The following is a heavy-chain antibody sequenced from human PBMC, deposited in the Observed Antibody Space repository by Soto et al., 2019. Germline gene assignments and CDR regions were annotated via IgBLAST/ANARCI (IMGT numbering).Heavy chain of an antibody. D-gene: IGHD2-15*01. CDR1: GGSISSSSYY. V-gene: IGHV4-39*01. J-gene: IGHJ4*02. Sequence: SETLSLTCTVSGGSISSSSYYWGWIRQPPGKGLEWIGSIYYSGSTYYNPSLKSRVTISVDTSKNQFSLKLSSVTAADTAVYYCARLWPASPKGCFDYWGQGTLVTVSS. CDR3: ARLWPASPKGCFDY. CDR2: IYYSGST.